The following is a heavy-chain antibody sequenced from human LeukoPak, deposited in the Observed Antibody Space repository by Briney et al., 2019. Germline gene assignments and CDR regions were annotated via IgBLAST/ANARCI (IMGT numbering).Heavy chain of an antibody. Sequence: SVQVSCKASGGTFRSYTISWVRQAPGQGLEWMGRIIPILGIANYAQKFQGRVTITADKSTSTAYMELSSLRSEDTAVYYCTYYYDSSGYYGGFDPWGQGTLVTVSS. D-gene: IGHD3-22*01. CDR1: GGTFRSYT. CDR2: IIPILGIA. V-gene: IGHV1-69*02. J-gene: IGHJ5*02. CDR3: TYYYDSSGYYGGFDP.